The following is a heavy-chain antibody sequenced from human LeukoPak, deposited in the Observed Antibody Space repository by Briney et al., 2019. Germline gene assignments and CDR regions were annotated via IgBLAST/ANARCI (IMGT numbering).Heavy chain of an antibody. CDR3: AREGPGASNWFDP. D-gene: IGHD3-10*01. V-gene: IGHV7-4-1*02. CDR1: GYTFIDYS. CDR2: INTNTGNP. J-gene: IGHJ5*02. Sequence: ASVKVSCTASGYTFIDYSINWVRQAPGQGLEWMGWINTNTGNPTYAQGFTGRFVFSLDTSVNTAYLQIIILKAQDTAVYFCAREGPGASNWFDPWGQGSLGSVSS.